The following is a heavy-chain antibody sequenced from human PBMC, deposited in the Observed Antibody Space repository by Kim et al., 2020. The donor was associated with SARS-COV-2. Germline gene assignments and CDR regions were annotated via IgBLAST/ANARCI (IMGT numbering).Heavy chain of an antibody. V-gene: IGHV3-66*01. CDR2: IYSGGST. J-gene: IGHJ3*02. Sequence: GGSLRLSCAASGFTVSSNYMSWVRQAPGKGLEWVSVIYSGGSTYYADSVKGRFTISRDKSKNTLYLQMNSLRAEDTAVYYCARGPFWSGVDIWGQGTMVTVSS. CDR3: ARGPFWSGVDI. CDR1: GFTVSSNY. D-gene: IGHD3-3*01.